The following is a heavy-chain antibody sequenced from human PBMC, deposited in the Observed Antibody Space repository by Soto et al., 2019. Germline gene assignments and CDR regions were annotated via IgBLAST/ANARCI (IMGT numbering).Heavy chain of an antibody. CDR1: GFTFSSYA. Sequence: EVQLLESGGGLVQPGGSLRLSCAASGFTFSSYAMSWVRQAPGKGLELVSAISGSGGSTYYADSVKGRFTISRDNSKNTLYLQMNSLRAEDTAVYYCAKGRAATPLYYYMDVWGKGTTVTVSS. D-gene: IGHD2-15*01. CDR2: ISGSGGST. CDR3: AKGRAATPLYYYMDV. V-gene: IGHV3-23*01. J-gene: IGHJ6*03.